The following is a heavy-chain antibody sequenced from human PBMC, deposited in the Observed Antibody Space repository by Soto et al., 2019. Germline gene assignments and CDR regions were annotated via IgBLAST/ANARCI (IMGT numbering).Heavy chain of an antibody. J-gene: IGHJ5*02. V-gene: IGHV4-34*01. D-gene: IGHD2-2*01. CDR3: ARGLLGVVPAARSRGNWFDP. CDR1: GGSFSGYY. Sequence: SETLSLTCAVYGGSFSGYYWSWIRQPPGKGLEWIGEINHSGSTNYNPSLKSRVTISVDTSKNQFSLKLSSVTAADTAVYYCARGLLGVVPAARSRGNWFDPWGQGTLVTVSS. CDR2: INHSGST.